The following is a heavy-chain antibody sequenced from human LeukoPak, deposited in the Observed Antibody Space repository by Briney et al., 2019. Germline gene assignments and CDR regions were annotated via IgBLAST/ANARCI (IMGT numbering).Heavy chain of an antibody. D-gene: IGHD5-18*01. V-gene: IGHV4-59*12. J-gene: IGHJ4*02. CDR2: ISDIGSI. CDR1: GGSISSYY. CDR3: ARIPASNTAMVTEVGY. Sequence: SETLSLTCTVSGGSISSYYWSWIRQPPGKGLEWIAYISDIGSINYNPSLKSRVTISLDTSKNQFSLKLSSVTAADTAVYYCARIPASNTAMVTEVGYWGQGTLVTVSS.